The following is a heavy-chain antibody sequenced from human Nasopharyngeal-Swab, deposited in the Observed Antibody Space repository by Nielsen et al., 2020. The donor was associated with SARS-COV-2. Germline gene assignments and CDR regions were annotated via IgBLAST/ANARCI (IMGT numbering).Heavy chain of an antibody. V-gene: IGHV1-18*01. CDR3: ARGDSGSYSAY. CDR2: ISAFNGHT. D-gene: IGHD1-26*01. J-gene: IGHJ4*02. Sequence: WVRQASGQGLEWMGWISAFNGHTNNAQKFQGRVTMTTDTYTSTAYMELRTLRSDDTAVYYCARGDSGSYSAYWGQGTLVTVSS.